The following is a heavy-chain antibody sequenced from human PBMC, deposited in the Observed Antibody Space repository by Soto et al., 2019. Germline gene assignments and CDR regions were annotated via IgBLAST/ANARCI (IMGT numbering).Heavy chain of an antibody. J-gene: IGHJ5*02. CDR1: GGSISSYY. D-gene: IGHD6-13*01. CDR2: IYTSGST. Sequence: PSETLSLTCTVSGGSISSYYWIWIRQPAGKGLEWIGRIYTSGSTNYNPSLKSRVTMSVDTSKNQFSLKLSSVTAADTAVYYCARQIAAAGTGWFDPWGQGTLVTRLL. CDR3: ARQIAAAGTGWFDP. V-gene: IGHV4-4*07.